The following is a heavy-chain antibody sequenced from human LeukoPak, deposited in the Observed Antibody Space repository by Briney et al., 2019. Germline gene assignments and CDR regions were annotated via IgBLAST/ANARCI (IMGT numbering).Heavy chain of an antibody. D-gene: IGHD2-15*01. J-gene: IGHJ4*02. V-gene: IGHV3-23*01. Sequence: GGSLRLSCVASGFTFSAHSMNWVRQAPGTGLEWVSAISGIANAIFYASSVKGRFTISRDNSKNTLSLQMSSLRAEDTAVYYCVRHLATSGSYPLDYWGQGTLVTVSS. CDR3: VRHLATSGSYPLDY. CDR2: ISGIANAI. CDR1: GFTFSAHS.